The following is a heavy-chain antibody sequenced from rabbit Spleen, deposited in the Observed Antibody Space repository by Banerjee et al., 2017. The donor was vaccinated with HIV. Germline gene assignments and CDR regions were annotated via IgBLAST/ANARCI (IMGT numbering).Heavy chain of an antibody. J-gene: IGHJ6*01. D-gene: IGHD6-1*01. CDR3: SRDTVSIFSSYGMDL. CDR1: GFSFSSGYW. CDR2: IDTGSRGFT. V-gene: IGHV1S45*01. Sequence: QEQLEESGGDLVKPEGSLTLTCKPSGFSFSSGYWICWVRQAPGKGLEWIACIDTGSRGFTYFASCAKVRFPISKSTSTTGTLQMTNLTVADTANYFCSRDTVSIFSSYGMDLWCQGSLVPVS.